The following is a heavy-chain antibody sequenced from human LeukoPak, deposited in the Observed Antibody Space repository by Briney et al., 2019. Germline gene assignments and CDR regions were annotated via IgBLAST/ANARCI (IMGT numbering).Heavy chain of an antibody. CDR3: ARDDIVVVPAAIYDYYYYYGMDV. J-gene: IGHJ6*02. Sequence: SVKVSCKASGYTFTRYGFSWLRQAPGQGLEWMGGIIPIFGTANYAQKFQGRVTITADESTSTAYMELSSLRSEDTAVYYCARDDIVVVPAAIYDYYYYYGMDVWGQGTTVTVSS. D-gene: IGHD2-2*01. CDR2: IIPIFGTA. CDR1: GYTFTRYG. V-gene: IGHV1-69*13.